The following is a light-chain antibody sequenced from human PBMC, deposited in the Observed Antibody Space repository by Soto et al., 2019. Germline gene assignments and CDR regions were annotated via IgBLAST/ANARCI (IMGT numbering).Light chain of an antibody. J-gene: IGLJ2*01. CDR3: QSYDSSLGGSV. CDR2: GNN. Sequence: QSVLTQPPSVSGAPGQRVTISCTGSSSNIGTGYDVHWYRHLPGTAPKLLIYGNNNRPSGVPDRFSGSKSGTSASLAITGLQAGDEADYYCQSYDSSLGGSVFGGGTKVTVL. CDR1: SSNIGTGYD. V-gene: IGLV1-40*01.